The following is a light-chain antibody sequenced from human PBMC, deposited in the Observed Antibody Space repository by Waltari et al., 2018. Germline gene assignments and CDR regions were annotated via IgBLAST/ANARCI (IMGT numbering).Light chain of an antibody. CDR1: QNIVRY. V-gene: IGKV1-39*01. CDR3: QQTYSSPLT. Sequence: CRASQNIVRYVNLYQQKPGKAPKFMINALTSLQSRGVLSKFRVSGSATDFSLTIYDLQPQDFATYDCQQTYSSPLTFGRGTKVEIK. CDR2: ALT. J-gene: IGKJ4*01.